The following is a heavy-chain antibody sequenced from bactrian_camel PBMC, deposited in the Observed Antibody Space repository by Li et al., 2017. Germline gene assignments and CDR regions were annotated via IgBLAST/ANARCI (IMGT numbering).Heavy chain of an antibody. Sequence: VQLVESGGGLVQPGGSLRLSCAASGFTFSAYAMNWIRQAPGKGLEWVSTIDSGGVNTYYADSVKGRFTISRDNAKNTVYLQLNSLKTEDMAMYYCAAGSDFGYWGQGTQVTVS. CDR1: GFTFSAYA. V-gene: IGHV3S40*01. J-gene: IGHJ6*01. CDR3: AAGSDFGY. CDR2: IDSGGVNT.